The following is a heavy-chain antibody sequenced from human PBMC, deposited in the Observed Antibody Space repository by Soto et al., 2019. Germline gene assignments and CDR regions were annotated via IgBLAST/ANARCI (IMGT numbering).Heavy chain of an antibody. D-gene: IGHD5-18*01. CDR2: ISSNGGST. V-gene: IGHV3-64D*08. Sequence: GGSLRLSCSASGFTFSSYAMHWVRQAPGKGLEYVSAISSNGGSTYYADSVKGRFTISRDNSKNTLYLQMSSLRAEDTAVYYCVKGGYSFFSLPQVNWFDPWGQGTLVTVSS. J-gene: IGHJ5*02. CDR1: GFTFSSYA. CDR3: VKGGYSFFSLPQVNWFDP.